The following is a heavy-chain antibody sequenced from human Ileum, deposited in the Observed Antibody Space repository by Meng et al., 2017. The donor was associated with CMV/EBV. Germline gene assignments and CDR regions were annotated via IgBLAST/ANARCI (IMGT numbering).Heavy chain of an antibody. CDR3: ARVAGVATMYFDY. V-gene: IGHV3-74*01. CDR2: ITNSGGST. D-gene: IGHD5-12*01. Sequence: GGSLRLSCAASGFTFSSYWMHWVRQAPGKGLVWVSLITNSGGSTYSAESVRGRFTISRDKSKNILYLQMDSLRVEDTALYYCARVAGVATMYFDYWGQGNLVTVSS. CDR1: GFTFSSYW. J-gene: IGHJ4*02.